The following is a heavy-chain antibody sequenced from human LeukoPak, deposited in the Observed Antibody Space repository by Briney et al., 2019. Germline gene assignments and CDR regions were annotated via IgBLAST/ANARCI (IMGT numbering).Heavy chain of an antibody. Sequence: SVKVSCKASGGTFSSYAISWVRQAPGQGLEWMGGIIPIFGTANYAQKLQGRVTMTTDTSTSTAYMELRSLRSDDTAVYYCAREVPYDSSRYYQPFDYWGQGTLVTVSS. V-gene: IGHV1-69*05. CDR1: GGTFSSYA. J-gene: IGHJ4*02. D-gene: IGHD3-22*01. CDR2: IIPIFGTA. CDR3: AREVPYDSSRYYQPFDY.